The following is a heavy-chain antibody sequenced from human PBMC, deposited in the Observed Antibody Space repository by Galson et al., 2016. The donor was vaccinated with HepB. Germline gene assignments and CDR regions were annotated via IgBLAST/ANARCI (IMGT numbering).Heavy chain of an antibody. Sequence: SLRLSCAASGFTFSSYGMTWVRQAPGKGLEWVAVINNNVDTTHFTDSVKGRFTISRDNSKNMLFLEMNGLRVEDTAIYFCAKGNGYNYRLSFEYWGQGTLVTVSS. D-gene: IGHD5-24*01. CDR1: GFTFSSYG. CDR3: AKGNGYNYRLSFEY. J-gene: IGHJ4*02. V-gene: IGHV3-23*01. CDR2: INNNVDTT.